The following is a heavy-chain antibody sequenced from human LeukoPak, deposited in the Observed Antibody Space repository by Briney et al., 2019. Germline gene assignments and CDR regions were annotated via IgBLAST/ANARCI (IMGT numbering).Heavy chain of an antibody. CDR1: GFTFSNAW. D-gene: IGHD3-3*01. CDR2: IKSKTDGGTT. J-gene: IGHJ4*02. Sequence: GGSLRLSCAASGFTFSNAWMSWVRQAPGKGLEWVGRIKSKTDGGTTDYAAPVKGRFTISRDDSKNTLYLQMNSLKTEDTAVYYCTTDLLTIFGVVGFDYWGQGTLVTVSS. V-gene: IGHV3-15*01. CDR3: TTDLLTIFGVVGFDY.